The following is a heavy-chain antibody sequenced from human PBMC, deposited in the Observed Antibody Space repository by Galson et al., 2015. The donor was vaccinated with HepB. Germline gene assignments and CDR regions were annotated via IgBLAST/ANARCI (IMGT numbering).Heavy chain of an antibody. CDR2: IRHGGNT. CDR3: ARGLGSGWYDY. CDR1: GGSFSAPFSDNS. V-gene: IGHV4-34*01. J-gene: IGHJ4*02. D-gene: IGHD6-19*01. Sequence: ETLSLTCAVYGGSFSAPFSDNSWSWIRQPPGKGLEWIGEIRHGGNTNYNPSLKSRVTISLDTSKRQFFLNLTSVTAADTAVYYCARGLGSGWYDYWGQGALVTVSS.